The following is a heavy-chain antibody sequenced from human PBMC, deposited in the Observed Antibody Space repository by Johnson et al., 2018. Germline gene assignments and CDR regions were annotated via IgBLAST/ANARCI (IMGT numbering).Heavy chain of an antibody. D-gene: IGHD3-16*01. CDR3: AKDMGGWGSYYDDARGAFDI. CDR2: ISYEGSNK. CDR1: GFTFSSYG. Sequence: QVQLVQSGGGVVQPGRSLGLSCAASGFTFSSYGMHWVRQAPGKGLEWVAVISYEGSNKYYADSVKGRFTISRDNSKLYLQMKRLRAEERAVYYCAKDMGGWGSYYDDARGAFDIEGQGTMVTVSS. J-gene: IGHJ3*02. V-gene: IGHV3-30*18.